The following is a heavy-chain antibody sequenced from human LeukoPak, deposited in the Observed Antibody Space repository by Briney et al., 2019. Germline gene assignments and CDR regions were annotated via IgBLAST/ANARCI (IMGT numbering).Heavy chain of an antibody. CDR2: IIPKSGGT. V-gene: IGHV1-2*02. CDR3: ARDSGYYATSSLFQDY. D-gene: IGHD3-3*01. CDR1: GYTFTGYY. Sequence: GASVKVSCKASGYTFTGYYIHWVRQAPGQGLEWMGWIIPKSGGTNYAQKFQGRVNMTRDTSISTAYMELARLRSDDTAVYFCARDSGYYATSSLFQDYWGQGTLVTVSS. J-gene: IGHJ4*02.